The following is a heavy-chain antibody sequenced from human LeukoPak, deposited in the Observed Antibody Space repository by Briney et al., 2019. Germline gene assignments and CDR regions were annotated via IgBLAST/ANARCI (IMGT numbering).Heavy chain of an antibody. D-gene: IGHD1-14*01. V-gene: IGHV1-2*02. Sequence: ASVKVSCKASGYTFTGYYMHWVRQAPGQGLEWMGWINPNSGGTNYAQKFQGRVTMTRDTSISTAYMELSRLRSDDTAVYYCARDIKTYYYYYGMDVWGQETTVTVSS. CDR3: ARDIKTYYYYYGMDV. J-gene: IGHJ6*02. CDR2: INPNSGGT. CDR1: GYTFTGYY.